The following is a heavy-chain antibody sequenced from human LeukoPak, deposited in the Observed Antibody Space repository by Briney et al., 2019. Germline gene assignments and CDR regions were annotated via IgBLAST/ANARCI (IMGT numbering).Heavy chain of an antibody. J-gene: IGHJ4*02. CDR2: IYSSGNT. Sequence: GGSLRLSCAASGFTVTSNYMNWVRQAPGKGLEWVSVIYSSGNTDYADSVKGRFTISRDNSKNTVYLQMNSLRAEDTAVYYCTQICTTCQMPDYWGQGTLVTVSS. CDR3: TQICTTCQMPDY. CDR1: GFTVTSNY. D-gene: IGHD2-2*01. V-gene: IGHV3-66*01.